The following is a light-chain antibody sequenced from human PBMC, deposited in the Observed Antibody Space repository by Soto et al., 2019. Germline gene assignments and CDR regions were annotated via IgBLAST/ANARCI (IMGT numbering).Light chain of an antibody. CDR2: GAS. V-gene: IGKV1-9*01. Sequence: DIQLTQSPSFLSASVGDRVTRTCRASQGISSYLAWFQQKPGRAPNLLIYGASTLQSGVPSRFSGSGSGTDFTLTISNLQPEDFATYYCQQLNAYPLTFGQGTRLEIK. CDR3: QQLNAYPLT. CDR1: QGISSY. J-gene: IGKJ5*01.